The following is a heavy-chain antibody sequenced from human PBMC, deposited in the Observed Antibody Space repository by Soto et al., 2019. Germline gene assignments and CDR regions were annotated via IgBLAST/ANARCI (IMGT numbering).Heavy chain of an antibody. V-gene: IGHV4-59*01. Sequence: SETLSLTCTVSGGSISSYYWSWIRQPPGKGLEWIGYIYYSGSTNYNPSLKSRVTISVDTSKNQFSLKLSSVTAADTAVYYCARDLFIAAAGNWFDPWGQGTLVTVSS. D-gene: IGHD6-13*01. CDR3: ARDLFIAAAGNWFDP. CDR2: IYYSGST. J-gene: IGHJ5*02. CDR1: GGSISSYY.